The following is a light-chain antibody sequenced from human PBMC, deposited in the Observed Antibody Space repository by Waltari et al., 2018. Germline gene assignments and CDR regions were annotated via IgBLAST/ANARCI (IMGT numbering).Light chain of an antibody. J-gene: IGKJ2*01. V-gene: IGKV4-1*01. Sequence: DIVMTQSPDSLALSLGERATINCESRPSLLYSSNNKDYLAWFQQKPGQPPKLLISWASTRESGVPDRFSGSGSGTDFTLTISSLQAEDVALYFCQQYYSVPYTFGQGTKLEIK. CDR1: PSLLYSSNNKDY. CDR3: QQYYSVPYT. CDR2: WAS.